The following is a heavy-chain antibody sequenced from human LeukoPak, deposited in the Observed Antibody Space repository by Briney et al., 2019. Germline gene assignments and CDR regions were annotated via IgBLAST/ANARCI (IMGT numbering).Heavy chain of an antibody. V-gene: IGHV3-53*01. CDR1: GVTVSSNY. CDR2: IYRGDGT. CDR3: ARLSSVTAAGRDDAFDI. J-gene: IGHJ3*02. D-gene: IGHD6-13*01. Sequence: GGSLRLSCAASGVTVSSNYMSWVRQAPGKGLEWVSVIYRGDGTYYADSVKGRFTISRDNSKNTLYLQMNSLRAEDTAVYYCARLSSVTAAGRDDAFDIWGQGTMVTVSS.